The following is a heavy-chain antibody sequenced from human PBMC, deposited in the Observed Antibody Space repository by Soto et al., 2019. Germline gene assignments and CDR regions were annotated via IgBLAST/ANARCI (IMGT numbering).Heavy chain of an antibody. V-gene: IGHV4-59*01. Sequence: SETLSLTCTVSGGSISSYYWSWIRQPPGKGLEWIGYIYYSGSTNYNPSLKSRVTISVDTSKNQFSLKLSSVTAADTAVYYCGSGYSYGFVVDYWGQGTLVTVSS. CDR3: GSGYSYGFVVDY. CDR2: IYYSGST. J-gene: IGHJ4*02. D-gene: IGHD5-18*01. CDR1: GGSISSYY.